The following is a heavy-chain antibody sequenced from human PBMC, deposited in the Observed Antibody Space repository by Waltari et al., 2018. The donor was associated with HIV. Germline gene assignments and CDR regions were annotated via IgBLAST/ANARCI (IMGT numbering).Heavy chain of an antibody. CDR2: FSSSSSYI. D-gene: IGHD6-19*01. V-gene: IGHV3-21*01. CDR3: ARDGARQWLVQGGFDY. Sequence: EVQLVESGGGLVKPGGSLRLSCAVSGFTFSTYSMSWVRQAPGKGLEWVACFSSSSSYIYYADSVKGRFTIARDNAKNSLFLQMDSLRAEDTAVYYCARDGARQWLVQGGFDYWGQGALVTVSS. J-gene: IGHJ4*02. CDR1: GFTFSTYS.